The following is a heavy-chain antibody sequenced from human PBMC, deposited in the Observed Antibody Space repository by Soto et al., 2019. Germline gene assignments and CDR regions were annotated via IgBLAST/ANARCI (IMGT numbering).Heavy chain of an antibody. D-gene: IGHD3-22*01. CDR2: INAGNGNT. J-gene: IGHJ6*02. CDR3: ASDPNDSSAYYHHYYYGMDV. Sequence: QIQLMQSGAEVKKPGASVKVSCKASGYTFTSYGIHWVRQAPGQRLEWTGWINAGNGNTKYSEKFQGRVTITRDTSASTAYLELSSLRSEDTAVYYCASDPNDSSAYYHHYYYGMDVGGQGTTVTVSS. V-gene: IGHV1-3*01. CDR1: GYTFTSYG.